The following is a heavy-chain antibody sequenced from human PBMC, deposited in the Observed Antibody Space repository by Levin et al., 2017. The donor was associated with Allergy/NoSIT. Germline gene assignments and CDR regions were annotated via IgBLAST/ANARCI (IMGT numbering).Heavy chain of an antibody. V-gene: IGHV3-30*04. CDR3: ASALRARREFDY. CDR1: GFTFSSYA. D-gene: IGHD6-6*01. CDR2: ISYDGSNK. Sequence: GGSLRLSCAASGFTFSSYAMHWVRQAPGKGLEWVAVISYDGSNKYYADSVKGRFTISRDNSKNTLYLQMNSLRAEDTAVYYCASALRARREFDYWGQGTLVTVSS. J-gene: IGHJ4*02.